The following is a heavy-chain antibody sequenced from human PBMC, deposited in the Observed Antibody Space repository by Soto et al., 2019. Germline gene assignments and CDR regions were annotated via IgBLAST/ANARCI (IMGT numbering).Heavy chain of an antibody. D-gene: IGHD1-1*01. V-gene: IGHV4-34*01. CDR3: ARGYRNDGNYCYSGMCG. CDR2: INHSGST. CDR1: GECFNGYY. Sequence: SQTLSLTCADSGECFNGYYWSWIRQPPGKELEWIGEINHSGSTNYNPSLKSRVTISVDTSKNQFSLKLSSVTAADTAVYYCARGYRNDGNYCYSGMCGWGQGSTVTVS. J-gene: IGHJ6*02.